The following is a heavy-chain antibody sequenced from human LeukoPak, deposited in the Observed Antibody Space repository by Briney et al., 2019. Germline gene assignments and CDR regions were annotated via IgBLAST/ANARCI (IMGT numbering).Heavy chain of an antibody. Sequence: HPGGSLRLSCAASGFTPSSYAMTWVRQGPGKGLEWVSSITGSGGSTYYADSVKGRFTISRDDSKNTLFLQMNSLTVEDTAVYYCAKAVPGIALDYWGQGTLVTVSS. CDR1: GFTPSSYA. CDR2: ITGSGGST. V-gene: IGHV3-23*01. D-gene: IGHD6-13*01. J-gene: IGHJ4*02. CDR3: AKAVPGIALDY.